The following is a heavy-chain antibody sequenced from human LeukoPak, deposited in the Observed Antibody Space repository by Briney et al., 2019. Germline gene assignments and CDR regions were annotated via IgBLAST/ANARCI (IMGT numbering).Heavy chain of an antibody. CDR2: IRQDGSEK. V-gene: IGHV3-7*01. Sequence: GGSLRLSCVATGFIIGSYWMSWVRQAAGEGLEWVANIRQDGSEKYYVDSVKGRLTISRDNAKNSLYLQMNNLTAADTAIYYCARAGYYGDDAFDLWGQGTRVTVSS. CDR3: ARAGYYGDDAFDL. CDR1: GFIIGSYW. D-gene: IGHD2/OR15-2a*01. J-gene: IGHJ3*01.